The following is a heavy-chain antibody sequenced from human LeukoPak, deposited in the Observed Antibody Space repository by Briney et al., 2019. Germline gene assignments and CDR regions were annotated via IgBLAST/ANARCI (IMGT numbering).Heavy chain of an antibody. Sequence: SETLSLTCTVSGGSISSYYWSWIRQPPGKGLEWIGYIYYSGSTNYNLSLKSRVTISVDTSKNQFSLKLSSVTAADTAVYYCARAQQLLNPFDYWGQGTLVTVSS. CDR2: IYYSGST. J-gene: IGHJ4*02. CDR1: GGSISSYY. CDR3: ARAQQLLNPFDY. V-gene: IGHV4-59*01. D-gene: IGHD6-13*01.